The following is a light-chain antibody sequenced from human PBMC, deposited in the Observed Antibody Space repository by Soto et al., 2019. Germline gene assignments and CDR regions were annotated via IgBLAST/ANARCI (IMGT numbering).Light chain of an antibody. CDR1: QSISSY. V-gene: IGKV1-39*01. CDR2: AAY. J-gene: IGKJ1*01. Sequence: QMTPSPSSLSASVGDRVTITCRASQSISSYLNWYQQKPGKAPKLLIYAAYSLQSGVPSRFSGSGSGTDFTLTISSLQPEDFATYYCQQRKTFGQGTKVEIK. CDR3: QQRKT.